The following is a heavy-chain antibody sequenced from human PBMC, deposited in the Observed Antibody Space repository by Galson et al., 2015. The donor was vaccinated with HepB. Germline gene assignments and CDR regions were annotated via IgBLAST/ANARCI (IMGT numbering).Heavy chain of an antibody. CDR3: ARMTGYRLLGAYYYYGLDV. CDR1: GFSLSTGGMC. CDR2: IDWDDGT. Sequence: PALVKPTQTLTLTCTLSGFSLSTGGMCVSWVRQPPGKALEWLALIDWDDGTHFNTSLKTRLTISKDTSRNQVALTMPNMDPVDTGTYYCARMTGYRLLGAYYYYGLDVWGQGTTVTVSS. J-gene: IGHJ6*02. D-gene: IGHD1-1*01. V-gene: IGHV2-70*19.